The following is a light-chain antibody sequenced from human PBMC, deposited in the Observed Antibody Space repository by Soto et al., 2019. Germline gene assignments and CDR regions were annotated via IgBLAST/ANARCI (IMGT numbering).Light chain of an antibody. Sequence: QSVLTQPPSVSGAPGQRVTISCTGSSSNIGAGYDVHWYQQLPGTAPKLLIYGNSNRPSGVPDRFSGSKSGTSASLASTGLQAEDEADYYCQSYDSSLIGSVFGGGTKLTVL. CDR2: GNS. J-gene: IGLJ3*02. CDR1: SSNIGAGYD. CDR3: QSYDSSLIGSV. V-gene: IGLV1-40*01.